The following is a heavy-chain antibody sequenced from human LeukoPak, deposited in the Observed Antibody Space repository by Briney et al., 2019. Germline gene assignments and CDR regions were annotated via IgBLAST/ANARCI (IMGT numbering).Heavy chain of an antibody. CDR1: GFSVIDAW. V-gene: IGHV3-15*01. Sequence: GGSLRLSCVASGFSVIDAWVCVVQQARGRVLELVVRLKSKVDGGTVDYAAPVEGRFTISRLDSGNTVYLQLNSLKTDDTAVYYCTSEKYQWLETPGFDYWGQGTQATVSS. D-gene: IGHD6-19*01. CDR3: TSEKYQWLETPGFDY. CDR2: LKSKVDGGTV. J-gene: IGHJ4*01.